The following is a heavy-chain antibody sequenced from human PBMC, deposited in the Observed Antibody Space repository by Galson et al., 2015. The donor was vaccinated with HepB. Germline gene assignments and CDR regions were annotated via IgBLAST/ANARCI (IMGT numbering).Heavy chain of an antibody. V-gene: IGHV3-73*01. J-gene: IGHJ4*02. Sequence: LRLSCAASGFTFSGSAIHWVRQTSGKGLEWVGRIRSKASNYATAYAASLKGRFTISRDDSKNTAYLHMKSLRTEDTAVYYCTRLADFSGYSSSWGQGTLVTVSS. CDR3: TRLADFSGYSSS. CDR2: IRSKASNYAT. CDR1: GFTFSGSA. D-gene: IGHD6-13*01.